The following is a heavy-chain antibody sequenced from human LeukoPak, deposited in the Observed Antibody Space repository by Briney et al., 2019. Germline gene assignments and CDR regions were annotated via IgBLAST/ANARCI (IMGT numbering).Heavy chain of an antibody. Sequence: GESLKISCKGSGHSFTSYWIGWVRQMPGKGLEWMGIIYPGDSDTRYSPSFQGQVTISADKSISTAYLQWSSLKASDTAMYYCARTTHSSGWGFDYWGQGTLVTVSS. CDR2: IYPGDSDT. J-gene: IGHJ4*02. CDR3: ARTTHSSGWGFDY. CDR1: GHSFTSYW. D-gene: IGHD6-19*01. V-gene: IGHV5-51*01.